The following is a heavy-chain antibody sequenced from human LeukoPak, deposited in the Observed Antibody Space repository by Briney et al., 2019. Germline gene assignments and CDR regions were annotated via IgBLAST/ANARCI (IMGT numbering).Heavy chain of an antibody. CDR2: IYYSGST. CDR1: GGSISSYY. Sequence: SETLSLTCTVSGGSISSYYWSWIRQPPGKGLEWIGYIYYSGSTNYNPSLKSRVTISVDTSKNQFSLKLSSVTAADTAVYYCARSVGRYYYLYDYWGQGTLVTVSS. V-gene: IGHV4-59*01. D-gene: IGHD3-10*01. CDR3: ARSVGRYYYLYDY. J-gene: IGHJ4*02.